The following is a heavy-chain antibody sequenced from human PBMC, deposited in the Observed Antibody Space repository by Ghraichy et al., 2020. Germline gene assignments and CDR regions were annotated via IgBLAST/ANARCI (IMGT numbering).Heavy chain of an antibody. CDR3: PAWGGYSYGYNFDY. CDR1: GGSINNYY. CDR2: IYYSGST. V-gene: IGHV4-59*04. J-gene: IGHJ4*02. D-gene: IGHD5-18*01. Sequence: SETLSLTCTVSGGSINNYYWSWIRQPPGKGLEWIGSIYYSGSTYYNPSLKSRVTISVDTSKNPFSLNLSSVTAADTAVYYCPAWGGYSYGYNFDYWGQGTRVTVSS.